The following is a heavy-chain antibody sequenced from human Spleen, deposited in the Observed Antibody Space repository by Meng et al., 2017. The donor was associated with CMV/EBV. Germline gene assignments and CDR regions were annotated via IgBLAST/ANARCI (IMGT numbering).Heavy chain of an antibody. Sequence: VQRVHAGAGVKKPGASVKVSCKASGYTFTRYGISWVRQAPGQGLEWMGWISAYNGNTNYAQKLQGRVTMTTDTSTSTAYMELRSLRSDDTAVYYCARGTYYDFWSGSFDYWGQGTLVTVSS. CDR3: ARGTYYDFWSGSFDY. V-gene: IGHV1-18*01. J-gene: IGHJ4*02. D-gene: IGHD3-3*01. CDR2: ISAYNGNT. CDR1: GYTFTRYG.